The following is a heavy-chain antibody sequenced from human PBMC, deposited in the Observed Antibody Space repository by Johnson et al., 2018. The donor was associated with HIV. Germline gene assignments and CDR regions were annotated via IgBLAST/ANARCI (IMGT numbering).Heavy chain of an antibody. V-gene: IGHV3-7*02. CDR2: IKQAGSEK. D-gene: IGHD1-26*01. Sequence: EVQLVESGGGLVQPGGSLRLSCAASGFTFSSYWMSWVRQAPGKGLEWVANIKQAGSEKYYVDSVKGRFTISRDNAKNSLYLQMNSLRVEDTAVYYCARGPWDDAFISGAKGQWSPSLQ. CDR3: ARGPWDDAFIS. J-gene: IGHJ3*02. CDR1: GFTFSSYW.